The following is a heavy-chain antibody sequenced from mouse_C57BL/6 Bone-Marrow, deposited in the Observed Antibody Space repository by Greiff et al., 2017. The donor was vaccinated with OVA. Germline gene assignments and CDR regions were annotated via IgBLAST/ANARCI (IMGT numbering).Heavy chain of an antibody. CDR3: VRHPTTVVPPFAMDY. V-gene: IGHV10-1*01. Sequence: EVMLVESGGGLVQPKGSLKLSCAASGFSFNTYAMNWVRQAPGKGLEWVARIRSKSNNYATYYADSVKDRFIISRDDSESMLYLQMNNLKTEDTAMYYCVRHPTTVVPPFAMDYWGQGTSVTVSS. CDR1: GFSFNTYA. CDR2: IRSKSNNYAT. J-gene: IGHJ4*01. D-gene: IGHD1-1*01.